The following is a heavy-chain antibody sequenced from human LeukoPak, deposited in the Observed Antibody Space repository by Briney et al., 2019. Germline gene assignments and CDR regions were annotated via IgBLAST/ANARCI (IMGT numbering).Heavy chain of an antibody. CDR2: INPSGGST. Sequence: GASVKVSCKASGYTFTSYYMHGVRQAPGQGLEWMGIINPSGGSTSYAQKFQGRVTMTRDMSTSTVYMELSSLRSEDTAVYYCARGGPAAGRFDYWGQGTLVTVSS. CDR3: ARGGPAAGRFDY. CDR1: GYTFTSYY. D-gene: IGHD6-13*01. V-gene: IGHV1-46*01. J-gene: IGHJ4*02.